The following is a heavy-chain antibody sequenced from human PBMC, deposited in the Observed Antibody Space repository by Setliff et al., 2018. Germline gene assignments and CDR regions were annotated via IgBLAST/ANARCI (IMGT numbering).Heavy chain of an antibody. Sequence: SETLSLTCTVSGGSISSGVYYGAWIRQPPGKGLEWIGRIYYRGDTYYNASLKSRLTLSVDTSKNQVSLNLRSVTAADTAVYYCARTGTYRYFDYWGQGTQVTVSS. D-gene: IGHD1-1*01. V-gene: IGHV4-39*01. CDR1: GGSISSGVYY. CDR2: IYYRGDT. CDR3: ARTGTYRYFDY. J-gene: IGHJ4*02.